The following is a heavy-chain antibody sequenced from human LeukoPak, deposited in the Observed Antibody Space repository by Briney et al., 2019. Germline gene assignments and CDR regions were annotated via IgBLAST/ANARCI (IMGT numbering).Heavy chain of an antibody. Sequence: SETLSLTCAVYGGSFSGYYWSWIRQPPGKGLEWIGEINHSGSTNYNPSLKSRVTILVDTPKNQFSLKLSSVTAADTAVYYCAREVALGLRFLEWLLYFDYWGQGTLVTVSS. D-gene: IGHD3-3*01. CDR2: INHSGST. CDR3: AREVALGLRFLEWLLYFDY. CDR1: GGSFSGYY. J-gene: IGHJ4*02. V-gene: IGHV4-34*01.